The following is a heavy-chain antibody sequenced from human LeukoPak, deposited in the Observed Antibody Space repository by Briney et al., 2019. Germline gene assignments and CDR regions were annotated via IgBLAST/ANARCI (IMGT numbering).Heavy chain of an antibody. V-gene: IGHV6-1*01. CDR2: TYYRSKWYN. CDR3: PRGGLGSYSYYGMDV. J-gene: IGHJ6*02. D-gene: IGHD6-19*01. CDR1: GDSVSSNSAA. Sequence: SQTLSLTCAISGDSVSSNSAAWNWIRQSPSKGLEWLGSTYYRSKWYNDYAVSVKSRITINPDTSKNQFFLQLSSVAPEDSSVYYCPRGGLGSYSYYGMDVWGQETTVTVSS.